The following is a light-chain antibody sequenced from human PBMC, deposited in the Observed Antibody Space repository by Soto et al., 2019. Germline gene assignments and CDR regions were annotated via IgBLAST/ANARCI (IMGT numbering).Light chain of an antibody. CDR1: SSDVGGYNY. V-gene: IGLV2-8*01. Sequence: QSALTQPPSASGSPGQSVTISCTGTSSDVGGYNYVSWYQQHPGKAPKLMIYEVSKRPSGVPDRFSGSKSGNTASLTVSGLQAEDEADYYCSSYAVRNNFAHVVFGGGTKLTVL. CDR2: EVS. J-gene: IGLJ2*01. CDR3: SSYAVRNNFAHVV.